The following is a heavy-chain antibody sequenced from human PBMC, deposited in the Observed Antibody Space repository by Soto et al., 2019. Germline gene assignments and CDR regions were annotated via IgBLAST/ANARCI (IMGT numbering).Heavy chain of an antibody. J-gene: IGHJ6*02. D-gene: IGHD3-22*01. CDR3: ARDFYDSSGYYYYGMDV. Sequence: GGSLRLSFAASEFASSSDGMHWVRQAPGKGLEWVAVIWYDGSNKYYADSVKGRFTISRDNSKNTLYLQMNSLRAEDTAVYYCARDFYDSSGYYYYGMDVWGQGTTVTVSS. CDR1: EFASSSDG. V-gene: IGHV3-33*01. CDR2: IWYDGSNK.